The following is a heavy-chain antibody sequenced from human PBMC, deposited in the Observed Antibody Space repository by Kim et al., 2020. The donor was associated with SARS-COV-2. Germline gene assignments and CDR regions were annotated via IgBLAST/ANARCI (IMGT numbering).Heavy chain of an antibody. CDR1: GGSVSSGSYY. J-gene: IGHJ4*02. CDR3: ARGSGYYTHYFDY. Sequence: SETLSLTCTVSGGSVSSGSYYWSWIRQPPGKGLEWIGYIYYSGSTNYNPSLKSRVTISVDTSKNQFSLKLSSVTAADTAVYYCARGSGYYTHYFDYWGQGTLVTVSS. V-gene: IGHV4-61*01. CDR2: IYYSGST. D-gene: IGHD3-22*01.